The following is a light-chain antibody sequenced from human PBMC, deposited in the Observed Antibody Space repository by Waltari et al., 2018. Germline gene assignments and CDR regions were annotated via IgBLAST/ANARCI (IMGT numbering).Light chain of an antibody. Sequence: ETVMTQSPATLSVSPAERPTLSCRASRIVRSNLAWYKQNPGQPPRLLIYGASTRASGVPARFSGSGSGTEFTLTISSLQSEDSAVYYCQQYDYPGLTFGGGTKVEIK. V-gene: IGKV3-15*01. CDR2: GAS. CDR3: QQYDYPGLT. J-gene: IGKJ4*01. CDR1: RIVRSN.